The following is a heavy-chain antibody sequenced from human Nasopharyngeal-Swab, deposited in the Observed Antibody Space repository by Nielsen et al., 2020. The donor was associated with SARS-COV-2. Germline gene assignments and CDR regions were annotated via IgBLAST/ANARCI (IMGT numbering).Heavy chain of an antibody. J-gene: IGHJ4*02. CDR3: ARAGMGRGFDY. V-gene: IGHV1-3*01. Sequence: WGRQAPGQRLEWMGWINAGNGNTKYSQKFQGRVAITRDTSASTAYMELSSLRSEDTAVYYCARAGMGRGFDYWGQGTLVTVSS. CDR2: INAGNGNT. D-gene: IGHD3-10*01.